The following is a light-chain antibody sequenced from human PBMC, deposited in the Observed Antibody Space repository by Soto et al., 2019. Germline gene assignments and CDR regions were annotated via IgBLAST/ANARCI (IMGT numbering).Light chain of an antibody. V-gene: IGKV3-20*01. CDR3: QQYAGSLT. J-gene: IGKJ4*01. Sequence: EIVLTQSPGTLSLSPGERATLSCRASQSVSSSYLAWYQQKPGQAPRLLIFDASSRATGIPDRFSGSGSGTDFTLTISRLDPEDFAVYYCQQYAGSLTFGGGTKVEIK. CDR1: QSVSSSY. CDR2: DAS.